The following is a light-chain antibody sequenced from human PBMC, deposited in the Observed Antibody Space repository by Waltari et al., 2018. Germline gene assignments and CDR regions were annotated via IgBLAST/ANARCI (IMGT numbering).Light chain of an antibody. CDR3: QQSGT. Sequence: EIVLTPSPGTLSFSPGASATLPCRASQSVSSSYLAWYQQKPGQAPRLLIYGASSRATGIPDRFSGSGSGTDFTLTISRLEPEDFAVYYCQQSGTFGGGTKVEIK. J-gene: IGKJ4*01. CDR1: QSVSSSY. CDR2: GAS. V-gene: IGKV3-20*01.